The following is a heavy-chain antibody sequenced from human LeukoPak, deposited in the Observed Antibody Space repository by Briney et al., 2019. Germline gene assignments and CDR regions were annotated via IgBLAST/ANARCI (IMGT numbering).Heavy chain of an antibody. CDR2: ISGIGGST. V-gene: IGHV3-23*01. CDR3: AKVLYGSGSYYFSYFDY. CDR1: GFTFSSYA. Sequence: GGSLRLSCAASGFTFSSYAMSWVRQAPGKGLEWVSAISGIGGSTYYADSVKGRFTISRDNSKNTLYLQMNSLRAEDTAVYYCAKVLYGSGSYYFSYFDYWGQGTLVTVSS. J-gene: IGHJ4*02. D-gene: IGHD3-10*01.